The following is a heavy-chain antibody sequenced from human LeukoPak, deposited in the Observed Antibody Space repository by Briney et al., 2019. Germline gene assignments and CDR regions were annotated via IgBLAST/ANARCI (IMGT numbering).Heavy chain of an antibody. CDR1: GGTFSSYA. CDR2: IIPIFGTA. V-gene: IGHV1-69*13. Sequence: GASVEVSCKASGGTFSSYAISWVRQAPGQGLEWMGGIIPIFGTANYAQKFQGRVTITADESTSTAYMELSSLRSEDTAVYYCARESGESYNWFDPWGQGTLVTVSS. CDR3: ARESGESYNWFDP. J-gene: IGHJ5*02.